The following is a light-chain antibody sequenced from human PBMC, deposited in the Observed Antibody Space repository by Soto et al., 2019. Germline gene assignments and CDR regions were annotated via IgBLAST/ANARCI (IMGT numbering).Light chain of an antibody. CDR3: QQSSTVSLT. CDR2: GAS. V-gene: IGKV1-39*01. Sequence: DIRMTQSPSSLSASVGDRVTITCRASQSITTYLHWYQQKPGKAPKLLIYGASNLQTGVPSRFSGSGFGTDFTLTITTLQPEDFATYYCQQSSTVSLTFGGGTKVEI. J-gene: IGKJ4*01. CDR1: QSITTY.